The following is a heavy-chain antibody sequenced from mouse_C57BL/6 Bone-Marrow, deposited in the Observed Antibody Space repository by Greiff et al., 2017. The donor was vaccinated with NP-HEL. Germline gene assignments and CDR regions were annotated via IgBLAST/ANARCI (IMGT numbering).Heavy chain of an antibody. D-gene: IGHD1-1*02. CDR3: ASRWFPTMDY. CDR1: GYTFTDYY. Sequence: EVQLQQSGPELVKPGASVKISCKASGYTFTDYYMNWVKQSHGKSLEWIGDINPNNGGTSYNQKFKGKATLTVDKSSSTAYMELRSLTSEDSAVYYCASRWFPTMDYWGQGTSVTVSS. V-gene: IGHV1-26*01. CDR2: INPNNGGT. J-gene: IGHJ4*01.